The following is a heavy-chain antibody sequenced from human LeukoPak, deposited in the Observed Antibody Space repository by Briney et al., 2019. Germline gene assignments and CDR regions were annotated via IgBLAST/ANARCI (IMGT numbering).Heavy chain of an antibody. CDR2: ISDSGDST. CDR3: AVHNSGFCY. J-gene: IGHJ4*02. Sequence: GGSLRLSCAVSEFTFSIYGMSWVRQAPGKGLEWVSAISDSGDSTYYADSVKGRFTISRDNSKNTLYLQMNSLRAEDTAVYYCAVHNSGFCYWGQGTQVTVSS. CDR1: EFTFSIYG. D-gene: IGHD3-22*01. V-gene: IGHV3-23*01.